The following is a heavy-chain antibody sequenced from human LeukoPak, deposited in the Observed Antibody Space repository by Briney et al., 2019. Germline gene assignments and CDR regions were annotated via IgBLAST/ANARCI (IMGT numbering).Heavy chain of an antibody. CDR2: IGSSSSYI. J-gene: IGHJ6*02. CDR3: ARPGTTRDFYYYYGMDV. CDR1: GFTFSSYT. Sequence: GGSLRLSCAASGFTFSSYTMNWVRQAPGKGLEWVSSIGSSSSYIYYADSVKGRFTISRDNAKNSLYLQMNSLRAEDTAVYYCARPGTTRDFYYYYGMDVWGQGTTVTVSS. V-gene: IGHV3-21*01. D-gene: IGHD1-7*01.